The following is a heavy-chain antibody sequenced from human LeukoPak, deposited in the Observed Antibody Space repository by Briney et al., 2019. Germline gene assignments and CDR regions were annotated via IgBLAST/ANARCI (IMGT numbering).Heavy chain of an antibody. Sequence: GGSLRLSCAASGFTFSSYGMHWVRQAPGKGLEWVAVISYDGSNKYYADSVKGRFTNSRDNSKNTLYLQMNSLRAEDTAVYYCAKDLSVGAIYYFDYWGQGTLVTVSS. CDR3: AKDLSVGAIYYFDY. J-gene: IGHJ4*02. D-gene: IGHD1-26*01. CDR1: GFTFSSYG. V-gene: IGHV3-30*18. CDR2: ISYDGSNK.